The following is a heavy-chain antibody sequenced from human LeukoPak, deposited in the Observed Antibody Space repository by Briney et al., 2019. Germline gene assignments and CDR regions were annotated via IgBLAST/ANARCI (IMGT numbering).Heavy chain of an antibody. V-gene: IGHV4-4*07. CDR2: IYTSGST. CDR3: ARAPPPALKHYYYYMDV. J-gene: IGHJ6*03. CDR1: GGSISSYY. Sequence: SSETLSLTCTVSGGSISSYYWSWIRQPAGKGLEWIGRIYTSGSTNYNPSLKSRVTMSVDTSKNQFSLKLSSVTAADTAVYYCARAPPPALKHYYYYMDVWGKGTTVTVSS.